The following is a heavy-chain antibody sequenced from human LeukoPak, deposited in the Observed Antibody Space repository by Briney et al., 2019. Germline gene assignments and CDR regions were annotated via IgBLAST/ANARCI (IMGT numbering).Heavy chain of an antibody. CDR2: ISYDGSNK. Sequence: HAGGSLRLSCAASGFTFSSYGMHWVRQAPGKGLEWVAVISYDGSNKYYADSVKGRFTISRDNSKNTLYLQMNSLRAEDTAVYYCARELPVRYYFDYWGQGTLVTVSS. D-gene: IGHD2-21*02. CDR3: ARELPVRYYFDY. CDR1: GFTFSSYG. V-gene: IGHV3-30*03. J-gene: IGHJ4*02.